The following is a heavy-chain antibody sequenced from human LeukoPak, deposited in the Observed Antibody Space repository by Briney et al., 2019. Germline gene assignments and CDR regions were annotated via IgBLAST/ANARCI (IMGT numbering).Heavy chain of an antibody. D-gene: IGHD2-2*01. J-gene: IGHJ4*02. CDR1: GGSFSGYY. V-gene: IGHV4-34*01. Sequence: SETLSLTCAVYGGSFSGYYWSWIRQPPGKGLEWIGEINHSGSTNYNPSLKSRVTISVDTSKNQFSLKLSSVTAADTAVYYCARGSRLSSTRILDYWGQGTLVTVSS. CDR2: INHSGST. CDR3: ARGSRLSSTRILDY.